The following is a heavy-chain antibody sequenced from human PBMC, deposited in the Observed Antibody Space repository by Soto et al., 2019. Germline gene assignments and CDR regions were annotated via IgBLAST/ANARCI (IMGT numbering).Heavy chain of an antibody. D-gene: IGHD2-15*01. V-gene: IGHV4-34*01. J-gene: IGHJ6*03. Sequence: QVQLQQWGAGLLKPSETLSLTCAVYGGSFSGYYWSWIRQPPGKGLEWIGEINHSGSTNYNPSLKSRVTISVDTSKNQFSLKLSSVTAADTAVYYCARLTTCSGGSCYPRAYYYYYMDVWGKGTTVTVSS. CDR1: GGSFSGYY. CDR3: ARLTTCSGGSCYPRAYYYYYMDV. CDR2: INHSGST.